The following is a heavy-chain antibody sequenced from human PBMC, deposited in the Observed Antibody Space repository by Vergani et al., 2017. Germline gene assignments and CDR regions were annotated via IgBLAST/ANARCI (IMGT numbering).Heavy chain of an antibody. CDR3: ARGSRASGHSGPDS. Sequence: QVQLQESGPGLVKPSQTLSLTCTVSGASMSSVGYYWTWIRQSAGKRLEWNGDILGSGTANYNPSFQGRVSMSVAPSQNQFSLTLSSVNATDTAVYYWARGSRASGHSGPDSWGEGTRVTVSS. J-gene: IGHJ4*02. V-gene: IGHV4-61*02. CDR1: GASMSSVGYY. CDR2: ILGSGTA. D-gene: IGHD1-26*01.